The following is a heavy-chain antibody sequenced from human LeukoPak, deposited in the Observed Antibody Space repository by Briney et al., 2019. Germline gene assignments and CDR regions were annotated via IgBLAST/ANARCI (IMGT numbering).Heavy chain of an antibody. Sequence: SETLSLTCAVYGGSFSAYYWSWIRQPPGKGLEWIGQIHHSGTTNFNLSLKSRLTISLDTSKNQLSLKLSSVTAADTAVYYCARWGHFDASGYFVVDYWGQGALVTVSS. D-gene: IGHD3-22*01. V-gene: IGHV4-34*01. J-gene: IGHJ4*02. CDR2: IHHSGTT. CDR3: ARWGHFDASGYFVVDY. CDR1: GGSFSAYY.